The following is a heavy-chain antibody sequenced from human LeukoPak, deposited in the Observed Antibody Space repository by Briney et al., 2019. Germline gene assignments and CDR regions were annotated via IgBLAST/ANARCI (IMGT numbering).Heavy chain of an antibody. D-gene: IGHD3-3*01. CDR2: INHSGST. Sequence: PSETLSLTCAVYGGSFSGYCWSWMRQPPGKRLEWIGEINHSGSTNYNPSLKSRVTISVDTSKNQFSLKLSSVTAADTAVYYCARDTEPYYDFWSGHKWFDPWGQGTLVTVSS. CDR3: ARDTEPYYDFWSGHKWFDP. CDR1: GGSFSGYC. V-gene: IGHV4-34*01. J-gene: IGHJ5*02.